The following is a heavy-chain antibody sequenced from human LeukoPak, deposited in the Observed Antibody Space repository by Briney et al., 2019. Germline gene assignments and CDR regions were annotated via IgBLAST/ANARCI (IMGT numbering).Heavy chain of an antibody. D-gene: IGHD2-21*01. Sequence: SQTLSLTCTVSGGSISSGSYYWSWIRQPAGKVLELLGRIYTSGSTNYNPSLKSRVTISVDTSKNQFSLKMSSVTAADTAVYYCASLWNYYYLDVWGKGTTVTVSS. V-gene: IGHV4-61*02. J-gene: IGHJ6*03. CDR2: IYTSGST. CDR3: ASLWNYYYLDV. CDR1: GGSISSGSYY.